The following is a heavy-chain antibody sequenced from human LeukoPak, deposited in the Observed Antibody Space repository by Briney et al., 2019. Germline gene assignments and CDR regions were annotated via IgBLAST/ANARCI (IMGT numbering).Heavy chain of an antibody. CDR3: ARGAGMYGHYYYGMDV. Sequence: HPGRSLRLSCTASGFTFGDDSMSWSRQAPGKGLEWLGRVRNKANSYTTEYAASVRDRFIVSRDESLNSLYLQMSSLKAEDTAVYYCARGAGMYGHYYYGMDVWGPGTTVTVSS. V-gene: IGHV3-72*01. J-gene: IGHJ6*02. CDR1: GFTFGDDS. D-gene: IGHD2-8*01. CDR2: VRNKANSYTT.